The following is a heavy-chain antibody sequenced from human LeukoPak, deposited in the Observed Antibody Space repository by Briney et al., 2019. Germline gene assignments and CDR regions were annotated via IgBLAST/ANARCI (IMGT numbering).Heavy chain of an antibody. V-gene: IGHV1-8*01. J-gene: IGHJ4*02. CDR2: MNPNSGNT. CDR3: ARGLVRGGKEGPPGGY. D-gene: IGHD4-23*01. CDR1: GYTFTSYD. Sequence: ASVKVSCKASGYTFTSYDISWVRQATGQGLEWMGWMNPNSGNTGYAQKFQGRVTMTRNTSISTAYMELSSLRSEDTAVYYCARGLVRGGKEGPPGGYWGQGTLVTVSS.